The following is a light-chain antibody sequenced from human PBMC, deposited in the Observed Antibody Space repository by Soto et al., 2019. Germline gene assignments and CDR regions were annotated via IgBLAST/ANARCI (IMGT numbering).Light chain of an antibody. J-gene: IGKJ4*01. CDR2: ATS. Sequence: AIQMTQSPSSLAASVGDRVTITCRTSQGIRNDLGWYQQKPGKPPKLLIYATSNLQSGVPSRFSGSGSGTDFTLTISSLQPEDFATYYCLQDYNYPLTFGGGTKVEIK. CDR1: QGIRND. CDR3: LQDYNYPLT. V-gene: IGKV1-6*01.